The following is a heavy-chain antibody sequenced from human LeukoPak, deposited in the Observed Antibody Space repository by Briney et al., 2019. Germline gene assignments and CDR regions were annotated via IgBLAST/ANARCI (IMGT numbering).Heavy chain of an antibody. D-gene: IGHD3-22*01. J-gene: IGHJ4*02. CDR2: FDPEDGEA. Sequence: ASVKVSCKVSGYTLTELSMHWVRQAPGKGLEWMGGFDPEDGEAIYAQKFQGRVTMTEDTSTDTAYMELSSLRSEDTAVYYCATGEWLSSGLIDYWGQGTLVTVSS. V-gene: IGHV1-24*01. CDR1: GYTLTELS. CDR3: ATGEWLSSGLIDY.